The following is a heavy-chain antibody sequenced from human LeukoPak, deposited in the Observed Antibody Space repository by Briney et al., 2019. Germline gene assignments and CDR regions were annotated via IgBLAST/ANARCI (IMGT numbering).Heavy chain of an antibody. D-gene: IGHD6-13*01. J-gene: IGHJ3*02. CDR1: GYTFTGYY. CDR3: AREGDSSWLHDVFDI. Sequence: ASVKVSCKASGYTFTGYYMHWVRQAPGQGLEWMGWIRANNGDTNYAQKLQGRVTMTTDTSTSTAYMELRSLRSDDTAVYYCAREGDSSWLHDVFDIWGQGTMVTVSS. CDR2: IRANNGDT. V-gene: IGHV1-18*04.